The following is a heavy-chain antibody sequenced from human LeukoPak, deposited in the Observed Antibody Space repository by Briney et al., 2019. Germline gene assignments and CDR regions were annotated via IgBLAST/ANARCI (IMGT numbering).Heavy chain of an antibody. CDR3: ARAGIYYYESSGYYPFYYFDC. Sequence: SETLSLTCTVSGGSISSHYWSWIRQPPGKGLEWIGYIYYSGSTNYNPSLKSRVTISVDTSKNQFSLKLSSVTAADTAVYYCARAGIYYYESSGYYPFYYFDCWGQGTLVTVSS. J-gene: IGHJ4*02. CDR2: IYYSGST. D-gene: IGHD3-22*01. CDR1: GGSISSHY. V-gene: IGHV4-59*11.